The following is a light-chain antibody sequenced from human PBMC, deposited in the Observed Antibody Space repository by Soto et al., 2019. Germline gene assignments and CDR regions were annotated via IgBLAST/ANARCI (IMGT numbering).Light chain of an antibody. CDR3: GTWDSSLSAYV. V-gene: IGLV1-51*01. Sequence: QPVLTQPPSVSAAPGQRVTISCSGSNSNIGNNYVSWYQQVPGIAPKLLIYDNDKRPSGIPDRFSGSKSGTSATLDITGLQTGDEADYHCGTWDSSLSAYVFGTGTKLTVL. CDR1: NSNIGNNY. J-gene: IGLJ1*01. CDR2: DND.